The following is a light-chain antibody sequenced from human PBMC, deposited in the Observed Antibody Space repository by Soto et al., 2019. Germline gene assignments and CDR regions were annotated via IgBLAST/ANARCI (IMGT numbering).Light chain of an antibody. J-gene: IGKJ1*01. V-gene: IGKV3-15*01. CDR3: QRYDSYSWT. CDR1: QSVSSN. CDR2: GAS. Sequence: EIVMTQSPATLSVSPGERCTRACMASQSVSSNLAWYQQKPGQAPRLLIYGASTRATGIPARFSGSGSGTEFTLTINSLQSDDFATYYCQRYDSYSWTFGQGTKVDI.